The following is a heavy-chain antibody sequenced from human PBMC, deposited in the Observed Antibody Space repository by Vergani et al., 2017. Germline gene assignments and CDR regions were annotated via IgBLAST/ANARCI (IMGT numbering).Heavy chain of an antibody. J-gene: IGHJ4*02. Sequence: QVQLQQWGAGLLKPSETLSLTCAVYGGSFSGYYWSWIRQPPGKGLEWIGEINHSGSTTYNPSLKRRVTISVDTSKNQFSLKLSSVTAADTAVYYCARMEDGSGSYSIVDYWGQGTLVTVSS. CDR2: INHSGST. CDR1: GGSFSGYY. V-gene: IGHV4-34*01. D-gene: IGHD3-10*01. CDR3: ARMEDGSGSYSIVDY.